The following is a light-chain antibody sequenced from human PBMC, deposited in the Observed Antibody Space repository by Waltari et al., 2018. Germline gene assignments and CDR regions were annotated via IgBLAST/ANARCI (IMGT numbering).Light chain of an antibody. CDR1: DSDVGAYDF. CDR3: SSYTTSSAPGV. V-gene: IGLV2-14*01. Sequence: QSALTQPASVSGSPGQSITISCSGTDSDVGAYDFVSWYQQHPGKAPHLIIYAVSHRPSGISNRFPASKSGNTASRTISGLQAEDEADYYCSSYTTSSAPGVFGTGTRVTVL. J-gene: IGLJ1*01. CDR2: AVS.